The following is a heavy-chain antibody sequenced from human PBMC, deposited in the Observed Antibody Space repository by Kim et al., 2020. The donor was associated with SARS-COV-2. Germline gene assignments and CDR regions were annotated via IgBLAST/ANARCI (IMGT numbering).Heavy chain of an antibody. Sequence: SETLSLTCTVSGGSISSYYWSWIRQPPGKGLEWIGYIYYSGSTNYNPSLKSRVTISVDTSKNQFSLKLSSVTAADTAVYYCARYPSSGWSSDAFDIWGQGTMVTVSS. J-gene: IGHJ3*02. D-gene: IGHD6-19*01. CDR2: IYYSGST. V-gene: IGHV4-59*01. CDR1: GGSISSYY. CDR3: ARYPSSGWSSDAFDI.